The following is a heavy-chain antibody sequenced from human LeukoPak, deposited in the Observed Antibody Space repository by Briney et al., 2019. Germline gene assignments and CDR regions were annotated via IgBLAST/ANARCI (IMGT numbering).Heavy chain of an antibody. J-gene: IGHJ4*02. CDR1: GGSISSYC. Sequence: SETLSLTCTVSGGSISSYCWSWIRQPPGKGLEWIGYIFYSGSTNYNPSLKSRVTISVDTSKNQFSLKLSSVTAADSAVYYCVRSDDFWSGYYGYWGQGTLVTVSS. CDR2: IFYSGST. V-gene: IGHV4-59*01. CDR3: VRSDDFWSGYYGY. D-gene: IGHD3-3*01.